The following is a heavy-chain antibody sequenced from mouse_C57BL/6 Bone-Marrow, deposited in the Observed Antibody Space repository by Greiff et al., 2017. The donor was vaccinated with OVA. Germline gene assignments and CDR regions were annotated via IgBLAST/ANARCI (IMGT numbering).Heavy chain of an antibody. D-gene: IGHD1-1*01. J-gene: IGHJ2*01. CDR1: GYTFTSYW. CDR3: ARKIYYHGSSYEFDD. V-gene: IGHV1-64*01. CDR2: IHPNSGST. Sequence: QVQLQQPGAELVKPGASVKLSCKASGYTFTSYWMHWVKQRPGQGLEWIGMIHPNSGSTNYNEKFKSKATLTVDKSSSTAYMQLSSLTSDDSAVTYCARKIYYHGSSYEFDDWGQGTTLTVSA.